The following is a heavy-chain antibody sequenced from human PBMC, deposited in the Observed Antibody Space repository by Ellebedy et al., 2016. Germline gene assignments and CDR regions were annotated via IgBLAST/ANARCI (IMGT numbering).Heavy chain of an antibody. CDR3: ARGGTYGSGSYIYYFDY. CDR1: GGSVSSGGYY. D-gene: IGHD3-10*01. V-gene: IGHV4-31*03. CDR2: IFYSGYT. J-gene: IGHJ4*02. Sequence: SETLSLXXLVSGGSVSSGGYYWSWIRQHPGKGLAWIGYIFYSGYTYYNPSLKTRVTISIDTSKNQFSLKLSSVTAADTAVYYCARGGTYGSGSYIYYFDYWGQGTLVTVSS.